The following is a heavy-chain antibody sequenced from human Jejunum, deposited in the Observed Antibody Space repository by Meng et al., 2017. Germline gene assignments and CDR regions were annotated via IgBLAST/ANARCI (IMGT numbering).Heavy chain of an antibody. Sequence: QLQLQESGPGLVKPSETLSLSCTVSGDSLSSGSPYWGWIRQSPGKGLEWIGTAYYSGSSYYNPSLRSRVIILVDTSKNQFSLRLSSVTAADTAVYYCARQMDSEYDEGYFFDYWGQGILVTVSS. CDR1: GDSLSSGSPY. CDR3: ARQMDSEYDEGYFFDY. J-gene: IGHJ4*02. V-gene: IGHV4-39*01. CDR2: AYYSGSS. D-gene: IGHD1-26*01.